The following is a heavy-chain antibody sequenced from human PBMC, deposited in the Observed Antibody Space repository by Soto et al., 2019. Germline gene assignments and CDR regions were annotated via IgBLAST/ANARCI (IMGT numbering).Heavy chain of an antibody. CDR2: MCPRDSDT. CDR1: GYSFTSYW. Sequence: GESLKISCKGSGYSFTSYWISWVRQMPGKGLEWVGIMCPRDSDTRYSPSSQGQVTISADKSITTAYLQWSSLKASDTAIYYWARRAFCGGDCTARPQDYYGMDVWGQGTAVTV. CDR3: ARRAFCGGDCTARPQDYYGMDV. V-gene: IGHV5-51*01. J-gene: IGHJ6*02. D-gene: IGHD2-21*02.